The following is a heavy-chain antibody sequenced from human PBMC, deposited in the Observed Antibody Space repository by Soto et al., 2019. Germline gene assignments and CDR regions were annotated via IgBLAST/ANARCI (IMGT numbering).Heavy chain of an antibody. CDR3: ARHYGDCPWYDP. J-gene: IGHJ5*02. CDR2: IIPILGIA. CDR1: GGTFSSYT. D-gene: IGHD4-17*01. V-gene: IGHV1-69*02. Sequence: QVQLVQSGAEVKKPGSSVKVSCKASGGTFSSYTISWVRQAPGQGLEWMGRIIPILGIANYAQKFQGRVTITADKSTSTAYMELSSLRSEDTAVYYCARHYGDCPWYDPWGQGTLVTVSS.